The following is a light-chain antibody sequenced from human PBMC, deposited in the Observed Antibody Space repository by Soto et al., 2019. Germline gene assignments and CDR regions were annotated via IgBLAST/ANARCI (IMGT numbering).Light chain of an antibody. V-gene: IGLV2-8*01. CDR2: EVT. CDR3: CSYAGNHIYV. J-gene: IGLJ1*01. CDR1: SSYVSGYNY. Sequence: QSVLTWPHSASGSPRQSVGISYTGTSSYVSGYNYVSWYHQHPGKAPSLMSYEVTKRPSGVPVLFSGSKSGNTASLTVSGLQIEEEADYSCCSYAGNHIYVFGPGTNVSVL.